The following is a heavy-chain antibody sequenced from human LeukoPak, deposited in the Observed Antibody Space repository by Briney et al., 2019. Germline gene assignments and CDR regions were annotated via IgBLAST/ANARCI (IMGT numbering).Heavy chain of an antibody. CDR3: GRATTGRYFDF. Sequence: ASVKVSCKASGYTFSDFYLHWVRQAPGQGFEWMGRINPNSGGTNYAQKFQGRVTMTSDTSISTVYMEMSSLRSDDAAVYYCGRATTGRYFDFWGQGTLVAVSS. CDR2: INPNSGGT. D-gene: IGHD5-12*01. V-gene: IGHV1-2*06. CDR1: GYTFSDFY. J-gene: IGHJ4*02.